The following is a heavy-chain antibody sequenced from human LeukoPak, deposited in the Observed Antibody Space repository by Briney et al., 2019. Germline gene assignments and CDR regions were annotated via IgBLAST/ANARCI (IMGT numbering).Heavy chain of an antibody. D-gene: IGHD3-10*01. Sequence: PSQTLSLTCTVSGGSIRSGDYYWSWIRQPPGKGLECIGYIYSSGSTYYSPSLKSRIAMSIDTSKNQFSLKLSSVTAADTATYYCARRNYYASSWYFDLWGRGTLVTVPS. J-gene: IGHJ2*01. CDR3: ARRNYYASSWYFDL. V-gene: IGHV4-30-4*08. CDR2: IYSSGST. CDR1: GGSIRSGDYY.